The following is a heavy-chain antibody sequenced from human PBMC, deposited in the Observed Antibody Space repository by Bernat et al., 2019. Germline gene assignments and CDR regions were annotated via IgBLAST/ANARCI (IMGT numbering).Heavy chain of an antibody. J-gene: IGHJ1*01. D-gene: IGHD1-26*01. V-gene: IGHV3-23*01. CDR3: ARGPTGIVGATTDEYFQH. CDR1: GFTFSSYA. Sequence: EVQLLESGGGLVQPGESLRLSCAASGFTFSSYAMSWVRQAPGKGLEWVSAISGSGGSTYYADSVKGRFTISRDNSKNTLYLQMNSLRAEDTAVYYCARGPTGIVGATTDEYFQHWGQGSLVTGSS. CDR2: ISGSGGST.